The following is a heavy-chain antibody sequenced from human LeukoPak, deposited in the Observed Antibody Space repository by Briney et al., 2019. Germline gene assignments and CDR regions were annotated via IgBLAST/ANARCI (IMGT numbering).Heavy chain of an antibody. CDR3: ARGGTYGSGRNQHTTLDY. Sequence: SETLSLTCTVSGGSISNDYWSWIRQAAGKELEWIGRIYTRGSTNYNHSLESPVTLSLDKSKKQFSLNLNSVTAADTAVYYCARGGTYGSGRNQHTTLDYWGQGTLVT. CDR2: IYTRGST. V-gene: IGHV4-4*07. D-gene: IGHD3-10*01. J-gene: IGHJ4*02. CDR1: GGSISNDY.